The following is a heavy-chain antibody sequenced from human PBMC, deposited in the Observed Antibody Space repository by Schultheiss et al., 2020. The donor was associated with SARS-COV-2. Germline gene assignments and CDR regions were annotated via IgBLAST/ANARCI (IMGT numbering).Heavy chain of an antibody. J-gene: IGHJ5*02. CDR3: ARSRYYDSSGYLVRRYNWFDP. D-gene: IGHD3-22*01. V-gene: IGHV4-34*01. Sequence: SETLSLTCAVYGGSFSGYYWSWIRQPPGKGLEWIGEINHSGSTNYNPSLKSRVTISVDTSKNQFSLKLSSVTAADTAVYYCARSRYYDSSGYLVRRYNWFDPWGQGTLVTVSS. CDR1: GGSFSGYY. CDR2: INHSGST.